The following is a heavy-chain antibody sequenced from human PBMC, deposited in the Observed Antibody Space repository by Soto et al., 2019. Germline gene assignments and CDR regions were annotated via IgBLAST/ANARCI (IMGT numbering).Heavy chain of an antibody. Sequence: QVQLVQSGAEVKKPGSSVKVSCKASGGTFSSYAISWVRQAPGQGLEWMGGIIPIFGTANYAQKFQGRVTITADESPCTAYMERSSLRSEDTAVYYCAVPPSSTRYYYGMDVWGQGTTVTVSS. J-gene: IGHJ6*02. CDR1: GGTFSSYA. CDR2: IIPIFGTA. V-gene: IGHV1-69*12. CDR3: AVPPSSTRYYYGMDV. D-gene: IGHD2-2*01.